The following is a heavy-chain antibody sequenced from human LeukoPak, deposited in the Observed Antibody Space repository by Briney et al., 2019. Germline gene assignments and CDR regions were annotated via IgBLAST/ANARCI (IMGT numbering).Heavy chain of an antibody. CDR3: ASSVTTSDWYFDL. CDR1: GGSISSSSYY. V-gene: IGHV4-61*02. CDR2: IYGSGST. Sequence: SETLSLTCTVSGGSISSSSYYWSWIRQPAGKGLEWIGRIYGSGSTNYNPSLKSRITISVDTSKNQFSLKLSSVTAADTAVYYCASSVTTSDWYFDLWGRGTLVPVSS. J-gene: IGHJ2*01. D-gene: IGHD4-17*01.